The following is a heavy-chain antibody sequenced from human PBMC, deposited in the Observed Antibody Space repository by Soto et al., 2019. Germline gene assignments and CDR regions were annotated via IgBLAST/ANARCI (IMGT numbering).Heavy chain of an antibody. J-gene: IGHJ5*02. CDR2: ISAYNGNT. V-gene: IGHV1-18*01. CDR3: ARDLSIAARPGVDP. CDR1: GYTFTSYG. Sequence: ASVKVSCKASGYTFTSYGISWARQAPGQGLEWMGWISAYNGNTNYAQKLQGRVTMTTDTSTSTAYMELRSLRSDDTAVYYCARDLSIAARPGVDPRGQGTLVTVSS. D-gene: IGHD6-6*01.